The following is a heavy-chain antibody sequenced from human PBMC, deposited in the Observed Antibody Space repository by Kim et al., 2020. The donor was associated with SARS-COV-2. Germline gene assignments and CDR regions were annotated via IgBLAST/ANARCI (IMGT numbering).Heavy chain of an antibody. CDR2: IDPSDSYT. Sequence: GESLKISCKGSGYSFTSYWISWVRQMPGKGLEWMGRIDPSDSYTNYSPSFQGHVTISADKSISTAYLQWSSLKASDTAMYYCARLGDYDILTGWFDYWGQGTLVTVSS. CDR1: GYSFTSYW. CDR3: ARLGDYDILTGWFDY. V-gene: IGHV5-10-1*01. D-gene: IGHD3-9*01. J-gene: IGHJ4*02.